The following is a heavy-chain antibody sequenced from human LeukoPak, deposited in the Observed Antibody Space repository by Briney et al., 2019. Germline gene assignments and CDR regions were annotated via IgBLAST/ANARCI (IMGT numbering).Heavy chain of an antibody. J-gene: IGHJ4*02. CDR2: IKQDGTEK. CDR1: GFIFSSYW. V-gene: IGHV3-7*01. D-gene: IGHD6-25*01. CDR3: ARDKQRTPSFNTETRLDS. Sequence: GGSLRLSCAASGFIFSSYWMSWVRQAPGKGLEWVANIKQDGTEKYSVDSVKGRFTISRDNAKNSLYLLMNSLRVEDTAVYYCARDKQRTPSFNTETRLDSWGQGTLVTVSS.